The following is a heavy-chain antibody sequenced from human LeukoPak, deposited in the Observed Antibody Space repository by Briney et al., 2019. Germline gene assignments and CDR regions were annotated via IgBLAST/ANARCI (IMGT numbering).Heavy chain of an antibody. CDR1: EFTFSSYA. CDR2: ISGSGGST. Sequence: PGGSLRLSCAASEFTFSSYAMNWVRQAPGKGLEWVSVISGSGGSTYYTDSVKGRFTISRDNSKNTVYLQVNSLRVEDTALYYCVRSLDYWGQGTLVTVSP. J-gene: IGHJ4*02. CDR3: VRSLDY. V-gene: IGHV3-23*01.